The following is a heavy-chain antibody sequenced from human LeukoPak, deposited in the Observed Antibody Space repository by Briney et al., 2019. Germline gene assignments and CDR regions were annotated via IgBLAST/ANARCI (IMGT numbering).Heavy chain of an antibody. Sequence: SETLSLTCSVSGGSISSSSYFWGWIRQPPGKGLEWIASVHYSGSTYYNPSLKSRVTISVDTSKNQFSLKLSSVTAADAAVYFCARQLYVSGSYYAPMDVWGKGTTVTISS. CDR3: ARQLYVSGSYYAPMDV. CDR1: GGSISSSSYF. CDR2: VHYSGST. D-gene: IGHD3-10*01. J-gene: IGHJ6*03. V-gene: IGHV4-39*01.